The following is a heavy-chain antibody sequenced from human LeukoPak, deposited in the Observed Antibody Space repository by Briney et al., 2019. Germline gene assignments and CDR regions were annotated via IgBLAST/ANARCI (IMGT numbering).Heavy chain of an antibody. V-gene: IGHV3-7*01. CDR3: ARDPGSSIFDY. D-gene: IGHD3-3*02. CDR2: INQDGSVK. CDR1: TFTFSTYW. J-gene: IGHJ4*02. Sequence: PGGSLRLSCAASTFTFSTYWMTWVRQAPGKGPEFVANINQDGSVKNYVDSVQGRFTISRDNAKNSLYLQMNSLRADDTAVYYCARDPGSSIFDYGGQGTLVTVSS.